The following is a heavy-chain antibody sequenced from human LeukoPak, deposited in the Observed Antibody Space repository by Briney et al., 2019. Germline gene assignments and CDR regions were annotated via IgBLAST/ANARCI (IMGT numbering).Heavy chain of an antibody. CDR1: GGSITNYY. CDR3: ARLANDRVYYYYYGMDV. D-gene: IGHD3-22*01. Sequence: PSETLSLTCSFSGGSITNYYWSWIRQPPGKGLEWIGRIYTSGSTNYNPSLKSRVTMSVDTSKNQFSLKLSSVTAADTAVYYCARLANDRVYYYYYGMDVWGQGTTVTVSS. V-gene: IGHV4-4*07. CDR2: IYTSGST. J-gene: IGHJ6*02.